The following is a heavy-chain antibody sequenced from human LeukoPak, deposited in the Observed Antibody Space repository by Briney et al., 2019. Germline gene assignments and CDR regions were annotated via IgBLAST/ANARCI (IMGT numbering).Heavy chain of an antibody. V-gene: IGHV4-59*08. CDR2: LFSSGST. D-gene: IGHD2-2*01. Sequence: SETLSLTCTVSGASISTYNWNWIRQPPGKGLEWLGCLFSSGSTNYNPSLESRVTISVDTSKNQFSLKLSSVTAADTAVYYCARRAVVGSPARADNWFDPWGQGTLVTVSS. CDR1: GASISTYN. J-gene: IGHJ5*02. CDR3: ARRAVVGSPARADNWFDP.